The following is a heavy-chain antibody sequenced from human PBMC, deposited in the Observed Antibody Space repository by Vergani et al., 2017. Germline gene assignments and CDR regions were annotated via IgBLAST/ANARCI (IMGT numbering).Heavy chain of an antibody. CDR3: AKDMALAVAGTGFDY. Sequence: EVQLVESGGGLVQPGRSLRLSCAASGFTFDDYAMHWVRQAPGKGLEWVSGISWNSGSIGYADSVKGRFTISRDNAKNSLYLQMNSLRAEDTALYYCAKDMALAVAGTGFDYWGQGTLATVSS. D-gene: IGHD6-19*01. CDR1: GFTFDDYA. V-gene: IGHV3-9*01. J-gene: IGHJ4*02. CDR2: ISWNSGSI.